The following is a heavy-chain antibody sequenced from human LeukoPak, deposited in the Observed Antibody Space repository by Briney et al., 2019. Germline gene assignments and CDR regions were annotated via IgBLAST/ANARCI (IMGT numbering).Heavy chain of an antibody. Sequence: DGSLTLSRAASGFSFSSYWMSWVRQAPGKGLEWVANIKQDGSEKYYVDLVKGRFTISRDNAKNSLYLQMNSLRAEDTAVYYCARHNPYSSGWYCFDDWGEGTLASVSS. CDR3: ARHNPYSSGWYCFDD. D-gene: IGHD6-13*01. V-gene: IGHV3-7*02. J-gene: IGHJ4*01. CDR1: GFSFSSYW. CDR2: IKQDGSEK.